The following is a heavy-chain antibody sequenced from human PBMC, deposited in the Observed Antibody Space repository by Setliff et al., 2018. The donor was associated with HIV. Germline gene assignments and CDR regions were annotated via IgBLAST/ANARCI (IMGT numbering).Heavy chain of an antibody. Sequence: GGSLRLSCTASGFTFSNFAITWVRQAPGKGLEWVSYISSTSSTIYYANSVKGRFTISRDDAKNSLYLQMNSLRAEDTAVYYCARDLYFYYYMDVWGKGTTVTVSS. CDR3: ARDLYFYYYMDV. CDR1: GFTFSNFA. V-gene: IGHV3-48*01. J-gene: IGHJ6*03. D-gene: IGHD3-9*01. CDR2: ISSTSSTI.